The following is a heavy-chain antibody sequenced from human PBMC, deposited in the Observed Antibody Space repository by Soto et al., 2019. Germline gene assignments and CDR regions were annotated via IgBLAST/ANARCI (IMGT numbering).Heavy chain of an antibody. Sequence: SETLSLTCTVSGGSISSGDYYWSWIRQPPGKGLEWIGYIYYSGSTYYNPSLKSRVTISVDTSKNQFSLKLSSVTAADTAVYYCARFFTALSWFDPWGQGTLVILSS. J-gene: IGHJ5*02. CDR3: ARFFTALSWFDP. V-gene: IGHV4-30-4*01. CDR2: IYYSGST. CDR1: GGSISSGDYY. D-gene: IGHD5-18*01.